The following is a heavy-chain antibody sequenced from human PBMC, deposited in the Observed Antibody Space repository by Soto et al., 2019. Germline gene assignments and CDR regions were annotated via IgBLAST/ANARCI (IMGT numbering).Heavy chain of an antibody. CDR3: ARNPYDILTGYSYYYYYGMDV. Sequence: SVKVSCKASGGTFSSYAISWVRQAPGQGLEWMGGIIPIFGTANYAQKFQGRVTITADESTSTAYMELSSLRSEDTAVYYCARNPYDILTGYSYYYYYGMDVWGQGTTVTVSS. V-gene: IGHV1-69*13. CDR2: IIPIFGTA. D-gene: IGHD3-9*01. CDR1: GGTFSSYA. J-gene: IGHJ6*02.